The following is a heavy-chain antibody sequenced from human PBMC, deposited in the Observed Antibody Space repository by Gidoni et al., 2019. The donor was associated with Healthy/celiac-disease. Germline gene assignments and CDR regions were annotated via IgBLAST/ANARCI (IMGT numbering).Heavy chain of an antibody. J-gene: IGHJ3*02. CDR1: GGTFSSYA. CDR3: ARDHAPGGAFDI. CDR2: IIPILGIA. V-gene: IGHV1-69*04. D-gene: IGHD2-8*01. Sequence: QVQLVPSGAEVKKPGSSVKVSCKASGGTFSSYAISWVRQAPGQGLEWMGRIIPILGIANYAQKFQGRVTITADKSTSTAYMELSSLRSEDTAVYYCARDHAPGGAFDIWGQGTMVTVSS.